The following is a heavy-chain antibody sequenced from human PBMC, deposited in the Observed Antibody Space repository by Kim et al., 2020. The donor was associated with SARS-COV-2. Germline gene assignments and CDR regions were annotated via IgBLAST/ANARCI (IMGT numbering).Heavy chain of an antibody. V-gene: IGHV3-23*01. Sequence: APVQGRFPISRDNSKNTLYLQMRSLRAEDTAVYYCANGVARSGYLAHDYWGQGTLVTVSS. D-gene: IGHD3-3*01. CDR3: ANGVARSGYLAHDY. J-gene: IGHJ4*02.